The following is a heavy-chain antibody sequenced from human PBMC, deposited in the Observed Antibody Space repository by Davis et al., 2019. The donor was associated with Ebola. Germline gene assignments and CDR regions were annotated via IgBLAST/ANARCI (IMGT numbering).Heavy chain of an antibody. V-gene: IGHV3-13*01. CDR2: FVTAGDT. CDR1: GFTFSSYD. CDR3: ARGGFGAGYFDL. J-gene: IGHJ2*01. Sequence: GESLKISCAASGFTFSSYDMHWVRQATGKGLEWVSAFVTAGDTYYPGSVKGRFTISRENAKNSLYLQMNSLRAEDTAVYYCARGGFGAGYFDLWGRGTLVTVSS. D-gene: IGHD3-10*01.